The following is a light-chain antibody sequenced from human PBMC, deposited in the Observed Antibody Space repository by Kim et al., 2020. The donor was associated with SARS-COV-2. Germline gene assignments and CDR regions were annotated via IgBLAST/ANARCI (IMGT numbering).Light chain of an antibody. CDR1: QSIRNY. V-gene: IGKV1-33*01. J-gene: IGKJ2*01. Sequence: DIQMTQSPSSLSASVGDRVTITCRTSQSIRNYLNWYQQKPGKAPKLLIYDASNLERGVPSRFSGSGSGTDFTFTISSLQPEDIATYYRQQYNTPPYTFGQGTKLEI. CDR2: DAS. CDR3: QQYNTPPYT.